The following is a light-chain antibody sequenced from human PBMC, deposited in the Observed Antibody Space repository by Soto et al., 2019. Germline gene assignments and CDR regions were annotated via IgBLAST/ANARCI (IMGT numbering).Light chain of an antibody. J-gene: IGKJ1*01. Sequence: EIVMTQSPVTLSVFPGGRVTLSYVASHSVSSNLAWYQQKPGQAPSLLIYGAFTRATGIPARFSGTGSGTEFTLTISSLQSEDFALYYCQQYNDWPLTFGQGTKVDIK. CDR2: GAF. V-gene: IGKV3-15*01. CDR1: HSVSSN. CDR3: QQYNDWPLT.